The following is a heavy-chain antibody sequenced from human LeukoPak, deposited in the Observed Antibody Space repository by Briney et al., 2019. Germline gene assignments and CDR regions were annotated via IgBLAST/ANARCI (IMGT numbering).Heavy chain of an antibody. CDR2: IYYSGST. J-gene: IGHJ3*02. CDR1: GGSISSYY. CDR3: ARVLMTTDAFDI. Sequence: SETLSLTCTVSGGSISSYYWSWIRQPPGKGLEWIGYIYYSGSTNYNPSLKSRVTISVDTSKNQFSLKLSSATAADTAVYYCARVLMTTDAFDIWGQGTMVTVSS. D-gene: IGHD4-11*01. V-gene: IGHV4-59*01.